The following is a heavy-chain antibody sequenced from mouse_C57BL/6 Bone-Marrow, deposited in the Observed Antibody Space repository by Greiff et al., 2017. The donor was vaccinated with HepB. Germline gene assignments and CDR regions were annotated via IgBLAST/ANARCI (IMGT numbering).Heavy chain of an antibody. D-gene: IGHD2-5*01. CDR1: GFTFSSYA. CDR3: TRDDNYSNFYYAMDY. V-gene: IGHV5-9-1*02. Sequence: EVKLMESGEGLVKPGGSLKLSCAASGFTFSSYAMSWVRQTPEKRLEWVAYISSGGDYIYYADTVKGRFTISRDNARNTLYLQMSSLKSEDTAMYYCTRDDNYSNFYYAMDYWGQGTSVTVSS. CDR2: ISSGGDYI. J-gene: IGHJ4*01.